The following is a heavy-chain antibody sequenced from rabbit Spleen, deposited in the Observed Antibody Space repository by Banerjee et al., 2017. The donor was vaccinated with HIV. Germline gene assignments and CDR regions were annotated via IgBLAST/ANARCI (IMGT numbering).Heavy chain of an antibody. V-gene: IGHV1S45*01. Sequence: QEQLVESGGGLVKPGGTVTLTCTASGFSFNNNYYMCWVRQAPGKGLEWIACIDAGSSGFTYHASWASGRFTISKTSSTTVTLQATSLTAADTATYFCARDSSSSFSSYGMDLWGPGTLVTVS. CDR3: ARDSSSSFSSYGMDL. J-gene: IGHJ6*01. CDR1: GFSFNNNYY. D-gene: IGHD1-1*01. CDR2: IDAGSSGFT.